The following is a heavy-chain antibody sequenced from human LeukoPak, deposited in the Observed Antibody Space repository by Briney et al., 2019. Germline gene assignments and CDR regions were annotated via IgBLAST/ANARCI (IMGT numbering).Heavy chain of an antibody. J-gene: IGHJ4*02. V-gene: IGHV1-24*01. CDR3: ATLPDSSGLWALDY. CDR1: GYTPTELS. Sequence: ASVKVSCKVSGYTPTELSMHWVRQAPGKGLEWMGGFDPEDGETIYAQKFQGRVTMTEDTSTDTAYMELSSLRSEDTAVYYCATLPDSSGLWALDYWGQGTLVTVSS. CDR2: FDPEDGET. D-gene: IGHD3-22*01.